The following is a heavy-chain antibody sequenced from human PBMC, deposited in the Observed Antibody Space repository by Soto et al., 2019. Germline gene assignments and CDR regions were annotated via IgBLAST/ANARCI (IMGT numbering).Heavy chain of an antibody. CDR1: GYTLTELS. Sequence: GASVKVSCNVSGYTLTELSMHWVRQAPGKGLEWMGGFDPEDGETIYAQKFQGRVTMTEDTSTDTAYMELSSLRSEDKAVYYCATDRSISWYWFDPWGQGTLVTVSS. D-gene: IGHD6-13*01. J-gene: IGHJ5*02. CDR3: ATDRSISWYWFDP. CDR2: FDPEDGET. V-gene: IGHV1-24*01.